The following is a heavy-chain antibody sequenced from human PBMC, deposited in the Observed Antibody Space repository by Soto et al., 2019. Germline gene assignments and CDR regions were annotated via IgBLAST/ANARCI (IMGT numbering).Heavy chain of an antibody. Sequence: GGSLRLSCAASGFTVSSNYMSWVRQAPGKGLEWVSAISGSGGSTYYADSVKGRFTISRHNSKNTLYLQMNSLRAEDTAVYYSAKFAREEDYYYYYGMDVGGQGTTVTVSS. CDR3: AKFAREEDYYYYYGMDV. V-gene: IGHV3-23*01. J-gene: IGHJ6*02. D-gene: IGHD1-26*01. CDR2: ISGSGGST. CDR1: GFTVSSNY.